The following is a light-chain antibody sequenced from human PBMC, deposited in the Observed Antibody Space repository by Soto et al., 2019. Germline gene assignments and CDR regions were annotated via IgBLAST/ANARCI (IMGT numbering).Light chain of an antibody. CDR1: SSSIGSNT. Sequence: QSVLTQPPSASGTPGQSGTISCSGSSSSIGSNTVNWYQQLPGTAPKLLIYSNNQRPSGVPDRFSGSKSGTSASLAISGLQSEDEADYYCAAWDDSLNGVVFGGGTKLTVL. CDR3: AAWDDSLNGVV. J-gene: IGLJ2*01. V-gene: IGLV1-44*01. CDR2: SNN.